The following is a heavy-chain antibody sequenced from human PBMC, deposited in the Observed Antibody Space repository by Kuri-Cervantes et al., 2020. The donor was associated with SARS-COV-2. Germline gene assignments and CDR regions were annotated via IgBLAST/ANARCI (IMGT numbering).Heavy chain of an antibody. CDR3: ARGGLGFRDHAFDI. J-gene: IGHJ3*02. CDR2: IYYSGNT. Sequence: GSLRLSCTVSGGSISSSSYYWGWIRQPPGKGLEWIGSIYYSGNTFYNPSLKRRVTMSVDTSKNQFSLKLSSVTAADTAVYYCARGGLGFRDHAFDIWGQGTMVTVSS. D-gene: IGHD3-10*01. V-gene: IGHV4-39*07. CDR1: GGSISSSSYY.